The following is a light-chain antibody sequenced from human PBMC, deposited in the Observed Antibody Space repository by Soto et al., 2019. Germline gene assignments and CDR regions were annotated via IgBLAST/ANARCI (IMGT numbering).Light chain of an antibody. CDR1: QNIRSW. CDR3: QQYDRYSLS. Sequence: IQMTQSPSTLSASVGDRVSITCRASQNIRSWLAWYQHKPGKAPKLLIYKASTLDSGVPSRFSGSGSGTDFTLTISSLQPDDFATYYCQQYDRYSLSFGPGTKVEIK. J-gene: IGKJ3*01. CDR2: KAS. V-gene: IGKV1-5*03.